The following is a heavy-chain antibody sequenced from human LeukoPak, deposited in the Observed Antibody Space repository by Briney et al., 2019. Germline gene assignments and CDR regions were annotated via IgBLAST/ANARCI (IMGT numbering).Heavy chain of an antibody. J-gene: IGHJ4*02. Sequence: SETLSLTCTVSGGSMTNYYWNWIRQPAGKGLEWIGHIYSSGSTNYNPSLKSRVTMSVDTSKKQFFLNLMSVTAADTAVYYCARSTDYWGQGILDTVSS. V-gene: IGHV4-4*07. CDR1: GGSMTNYY. CDR3: ARSTDY. CDR2: IYSSGST.